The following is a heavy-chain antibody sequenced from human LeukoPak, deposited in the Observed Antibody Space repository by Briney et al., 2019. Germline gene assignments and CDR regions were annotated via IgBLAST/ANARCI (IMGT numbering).Heavy chain of an antibody. CDR2: IYPGDSDT. J-gene: IGHJ4*02. CDR1: GYSFTSYW. D-gene: IGHD4-17*01. Sequence: GESLKTSCRGSGYSFTSYWIGWVRQMPGKGLEWMGIIYPGDSDTRYSPSFQGQVTISADKSISTAYLQWSSLKASDTAMYYCARAGHDYGDYDYDDYWGQGTLVTVSS. V-gene: IGHV5-51*01. CDR3: ARAGHDYGDYDYDDY.